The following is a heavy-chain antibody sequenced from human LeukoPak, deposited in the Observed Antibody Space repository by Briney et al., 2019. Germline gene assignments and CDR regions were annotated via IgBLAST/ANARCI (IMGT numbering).Heavy chain of an antibody. D-gene: IGHD3-22*01. Sequence: ASVKVSCKASGYAFNSSYMHWVRQAPGQGLEWMGIINPSDDSTRYAQKFQGRVTMTKDTSTNTVYMHLSSLSSDDTAVYYCARAYYESSAYRHAVYFDYWGQGTLVTVSS. CDR2: INPSDDST. V-gene: IGHV1-46*02. CDR3: ARAYYESSAYRHAVYFDY. J-gene: IGHJ4*02. CDR1: GYAFNSSY.